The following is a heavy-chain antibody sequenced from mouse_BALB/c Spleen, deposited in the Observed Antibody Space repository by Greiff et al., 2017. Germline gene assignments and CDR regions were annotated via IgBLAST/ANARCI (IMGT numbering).Heavy chain of an antibody. CDR1: GFTFSSFG. CDR2: ISSGSSTI. CDR3: ARSNYYGHFDY. J-gene: IGHJ2*01. Sequence: EVKLMESGGGLVQPGGSRKLSCAASGFTFSSFGMHWVRQAPEKGLEWVAYISSGSSTIYYADTVKGRFTISRDNPKNTLFLQMTSLRSEDTAMYYCARSNYYGHFDYWGQGTTLTVAS. D-gene: IGHD1-2*01. V-gene: IGHV5-17*02.